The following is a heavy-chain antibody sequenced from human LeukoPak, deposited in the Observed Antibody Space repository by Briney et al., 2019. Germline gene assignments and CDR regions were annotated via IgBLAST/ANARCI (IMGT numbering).Heavy chain of an antibody. CDR2: ISYDGSNK. CDR1: GFTFSSYP. Sequence: GGSLRLSCAASGFTFSSYPMHWVRQAPGKGLEWVAVISYDGSNKYYAESVKGRFTISRDNSKNTLYLQMNSLRTEDTAVYCCARVAYCGGDCYNYFDYWGQGTLVTVSS. CDR3: ARVAYCGGDCYNYFDY. D-gene: IGHD2-21*01. V-gene: IGHV3-30-3*01. J-gene: IGHJ4*02.